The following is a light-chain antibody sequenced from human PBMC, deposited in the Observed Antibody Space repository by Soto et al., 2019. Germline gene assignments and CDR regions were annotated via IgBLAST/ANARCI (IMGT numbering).Light chain of an antibody. Sequence: GVMTQSTLSLPVTRGQPASISCRSSQGLVYSDGNSYFSWFQQRPGRSPRRLIYKVSNRDSGVPARFSGSGSGTDFALKISRVEADDVGVYYCMQATHLPITFGQGTRLEIK. V-gene: IGKV2-30*01. CDR3: MQATHLPIT. CDR1: QGLVYSDGNSY. J-gene: IGKJ5*01. CDR2: KVS.